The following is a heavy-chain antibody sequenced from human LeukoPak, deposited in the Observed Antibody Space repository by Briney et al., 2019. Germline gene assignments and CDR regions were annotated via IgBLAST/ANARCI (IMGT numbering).Heavy chain of an antibody. D-gene: IGHD6-19*01. CDR3: AKISQSIAVAGSFHD. J-gene: IGHJ4*02. CDR2: ISGSGGST. CDR1: GFTFSSYA. Sequence: GGSLRLSCAASGFTFSSYAMSWVRQAPGKGLEWVSVISGSGGSTYYADSVKGRFTIPRDNSKNTLYLQMNSLRAEDTAVYYCAKISQSIAVAGSFHDWGLGTLVTVSS. V-gene: IGHV3-23*01.